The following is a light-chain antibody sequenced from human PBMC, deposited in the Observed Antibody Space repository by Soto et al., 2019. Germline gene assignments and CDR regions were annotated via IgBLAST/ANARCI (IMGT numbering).Light chain of an antibody. CDR3: CSYAGRTTGL. Sequence: QLVLTQPASVSGSPGQSITISCTGISYDVGNHKLVSWYQQHPGKVPKVIIYEGTQRPSGISDRFSASQSGDTSSLTISGLQADDEADYYCCSYAGRTTGLFGGGTKVTVL. CDR1: SYDVGNHKL. V-gene: IGLV2-23*01. CDR2: EGT. J-gene: IGLJ3*02.